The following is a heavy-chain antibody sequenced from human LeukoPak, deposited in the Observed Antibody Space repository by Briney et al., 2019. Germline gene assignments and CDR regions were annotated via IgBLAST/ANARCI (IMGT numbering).Heavy chain of an antibody. J-gene: IGHJ4*02. V-gene: IGHV3-15*01. Sequence: GGSLRLSCAASGFTFSNAWMRWVRQAQGKGLESVCRIKSKTDGATTHYAAPLTCRFTISRDDSKNTLYLQMHSLKTDVTAVYYCTTDAYSGQGTLVTVSS. CDR2: IKSKTDGATT. CDR1: GFTFSNAW. CDR3: TTDAY.